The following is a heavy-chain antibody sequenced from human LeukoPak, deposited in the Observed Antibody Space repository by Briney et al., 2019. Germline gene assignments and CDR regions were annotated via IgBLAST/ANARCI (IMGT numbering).Heavy chain of an antibody. V-gene: IGHV3-9*01. CDR1: GFTFDDYA. J-gene: IGHJ4*02. CDR2: ISWNSGSI. Sequence: GGSLRLSCAASGFTFDDYAMHWVRQAPGKGLEWVSGISWNSGSIGYADSVKGRFTISRDNSKNTLYLQMNSLRAEDTAVYYCAKELPGDYYDSSGYYQTDYWGQGTLVTVSS. D-gene: IGHD3-22*01. CDR3: AKELPGDYYDSSGYYQTDY.